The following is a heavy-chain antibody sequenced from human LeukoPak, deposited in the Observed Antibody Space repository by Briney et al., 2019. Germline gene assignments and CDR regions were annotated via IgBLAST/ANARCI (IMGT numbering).Heavy chain of an antibody. D-gene: IGHD2-2*01. CDR3: ARDGGCSSTSCYYNWFDP. Sequence: ASVKVSCKASGYPFTSYGISWVRPAPGQGLEWMGWISAYNGNTNYAQKLQGRVTMTTDTSTSTAYMELRSLRSDDTAVYYCARDGGCSSTSCYYNWFDPWGQGTLVTVSS. V-gene: IGHV1-18*01. J-gene: IGHJ5*02. CDR1: GYPFTSYG. CDR2: ISAYNGNT.